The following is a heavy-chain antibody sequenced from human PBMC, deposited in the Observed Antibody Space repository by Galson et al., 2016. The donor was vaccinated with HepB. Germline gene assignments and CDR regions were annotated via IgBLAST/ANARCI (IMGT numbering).Heavy chain of an antibody. J-gene: IGHJ4*02. CDR1: GFTFSING. D-gene: IGHD6-6*01. V-gene: IGHV3-30*18. Sequence: SLRLSCAASGFTFSINGMHWVRQAPGKGLEWVAIISYDGSYKYYADSVRGRFTISRDNSKNTLYLQMNSLRAEDTAVYYCAKGGPYSSSSGHYFDYWGQGTLATVSS. CDR2: ISYDGSYK. CDR3: AKGGPYSSSSGHYFDY.